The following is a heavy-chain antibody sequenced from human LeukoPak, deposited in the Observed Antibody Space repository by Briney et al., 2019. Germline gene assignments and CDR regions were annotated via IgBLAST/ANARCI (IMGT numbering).Heavy chain of an antibody. D-gene: IGHD3-3*01. V-gene: IGHV3-23*01. J-gene: IGHJ4*02. Sequence: PGGSLRLSCAASGFTFSSYAMSWVRQAPGKGLEWVSAISGSGGSTYYADSVKGRFTISRDNSKNTLYLQMNSLRAEDTAVYYCAKGRSVLRQGASFDYWGQGTLVTVSS. CDR3: AKGRSVLRQGASFDY. CDR2: ISGSGGST. CDR1: GFTFSSYA.